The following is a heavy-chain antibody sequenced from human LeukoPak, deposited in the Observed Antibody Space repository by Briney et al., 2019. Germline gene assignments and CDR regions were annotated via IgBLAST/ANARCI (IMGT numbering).Heavy chain of an antibody. V-gene: IGHV1-2*02. D-gene: IGHD1-1*01. J-gene: IGHJ4*02. Sequence: VASVKVSCKASGYTFTGYYMHWVRQAPGQGLEWMGWINPNSGGTNYAQKFQGRVTMTRDTSIRTAYMEQSRLRSDDTAVYYCAREYPTRYYFDCWGQGTLVTVSS. CDR3: AREYPTRYYFDC. CDR1: GYTFTGYY. CDR2: INPNSGGT.